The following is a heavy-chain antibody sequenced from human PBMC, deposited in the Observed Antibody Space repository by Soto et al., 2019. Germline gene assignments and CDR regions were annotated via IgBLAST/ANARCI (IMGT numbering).Heavy chain of an antibody. V-gene: IGHV3-21*01. CDR1: GFIFSSYA. J-gene: IGHJ4*02. Sequence: LRLSCAGSGFIFSSYAMNWVRQAPGKGLEWVSSISRSSSYIYYADSVRGRFTISRDNAKNTLHLQMNSLRDEDTAVYYCAKVDGNISERGYYFDSWGQGTVVTVSS. CDR3: AKVDGNISERGYYFDS. D-gene: IGHD5-12*01. CDR2: ISRSSSYI.